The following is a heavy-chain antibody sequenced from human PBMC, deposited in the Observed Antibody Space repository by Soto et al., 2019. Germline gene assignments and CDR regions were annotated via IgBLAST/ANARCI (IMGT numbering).Heavy chain of an antibody. D-gene: IGHD2-21*02. CDR3: ARGGHVVVVTAALDY. CDR1: GDTFSDYY. J-gene: IGHJ4*02. Sequence: QVQLMQSGAEVKKPGASVKVSCKASGDTFSDYYIHWALQAPGQGLEWMGTVNPSGGHTTYSQHFLGRVTMTRDTSTSTLHMELTRLTSEDTAVYYCARGGHVVVVTAALDYWGQGTLVTVSS. V-gene: IGHV1-46*01. CDR2: VNPSGGHT.